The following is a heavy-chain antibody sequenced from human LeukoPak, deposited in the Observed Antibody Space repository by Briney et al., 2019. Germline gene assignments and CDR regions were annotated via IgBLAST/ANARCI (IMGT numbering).Heavy chain of an antibody. CDR1: GGTFSSYA. CDR2: MNPNSGNT. V-gene: IGHV1-8*03. J-gene: IGHJ5*02. D-gene: IGHD2-21*02. Sequence: ASVKVSCKASGGTFSSYAISWVRQATGQGLEWMGWMNPNSGNTGYAQKFQGRVTITRNTSISTAYMELSSLRSEDTAVYYCARGVTARYNWFDPWGQGTLVTVSS. CDR3: ARGVTARYNWFDP.